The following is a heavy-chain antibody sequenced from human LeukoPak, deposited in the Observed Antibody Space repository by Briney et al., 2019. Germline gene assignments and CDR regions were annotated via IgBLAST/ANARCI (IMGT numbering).Heavy chain of an antibody. J-gene: IGHJ4*02. V-gene: IGHV3-23*01. CDR3: AREGWELLLDY. D-gene: IGHD1-26*01. Sequence: GGSLRLSCAASGFTFNNYGMSWVRQAPGKGLEWVSDISGGGVTTYYADSVKGRFTISRDNAKNSLYLQMTSLRAEDTAVYYCAREGWELLLDYWGQGTLVTVSS. CDR2: ISGGGVTT. CDR1: GFTFNNYG.